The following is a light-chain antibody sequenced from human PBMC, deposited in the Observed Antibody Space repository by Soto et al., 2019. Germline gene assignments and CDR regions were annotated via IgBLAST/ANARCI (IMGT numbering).Light chain of an antibody. CDR2: KAS. Sequence: DIQMTQFPSTLSASVGDRVTITCRASLSIVNWLAWYQQKPGKAPKLLIYKASTLESGVPSRFSGSGSGTEFTLSISSLQPDDFATYYCQQYNSYPVTFGQGTRLEI. J-gene: IGKJ5*01. V-gene: IGKV1-5*03. CDR3: QQYNSYPVT. CDR1: LSIVNW.